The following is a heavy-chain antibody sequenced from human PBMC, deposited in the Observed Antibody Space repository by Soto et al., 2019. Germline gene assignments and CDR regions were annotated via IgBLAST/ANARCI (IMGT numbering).Heavy chain of an antibody. V-gene: IGHV1-46*03. CDR2: INPSGGST. D-gene: IGHD6-13*01. CDR1: GYTFTSYY. CDR3: ASLSIAAAGHKPQALPVDY. J-gene: IGHJ4*02. Sequence: GASVKVSCKASGYTFTSYYMHWVRQAPGQGLEWMGIINPSGGSTSYAQKFQGRVTMTRDTSTSTVYMELSSLRSEDTAVYYCASLSIAAAGHKPQALPVDYWGQGTLVTVSS.